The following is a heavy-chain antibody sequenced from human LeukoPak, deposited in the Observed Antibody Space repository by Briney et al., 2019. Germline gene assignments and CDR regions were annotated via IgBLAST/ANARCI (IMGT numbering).Heavy chain of an antibody. Sequence: GGSLRLSCAASGFTFSTYWMSWVRQAPGKGLEWVASINQDGSEKSYVDSVKGRFTIFRDNAKKSLYLQMNSLRAEDTAVYYCARDRVNYFDYWGQGTLVTVSS. CDR1: GFTFSTYW. J-gene: IGHJ4*02. D-gene: IGHD3-10*01. V-gene: IGHV3-7*01. CDR2: INQDGSEK. CDR3: ARDRVNYFDY.